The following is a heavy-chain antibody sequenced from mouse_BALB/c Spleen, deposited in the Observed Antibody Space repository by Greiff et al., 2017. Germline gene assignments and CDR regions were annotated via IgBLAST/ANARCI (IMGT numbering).Heavy chain of an antibody. Sequence: EVQRVESGGGLVKPGGSLKLSCAASGFTFSSYAMSWVRQTPEKRLEWVASISSGGSTYYPDSVKGRFTISRDNARNILYLQMSSLRSEDTAMYYCAREGNSPVYFDYWGQGTTLTVSS. V-gene: IGHV5-6-5*01. J-gene: IGHJ2*01. CDR2: ISSGGST. CDR1: GFTFSSYA. CDR3: AREGNSPVYFDY.